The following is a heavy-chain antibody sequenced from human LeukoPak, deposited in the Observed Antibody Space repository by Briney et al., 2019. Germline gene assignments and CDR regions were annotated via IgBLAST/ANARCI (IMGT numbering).Heavy chain of an antibody. V-gene: IGHV3-23*01. J-gene: IGHJ5*02. D-gene: IGHD1-26*01. Sequence: GGSLRLSCAASGFTFRSYAMNWVRKAPGKGLEWVSEISGSGGSTYYADSVKGRFTISRDNSKSTLYLQMNSLRAEDTAVYYCAKNSGSYYKYNWFDPWGQGTLVTVSS. CDR2: ISGSGGST. CDR3: AKNSGSYYKYNWFDP. CDR1: GFTFRSYA.